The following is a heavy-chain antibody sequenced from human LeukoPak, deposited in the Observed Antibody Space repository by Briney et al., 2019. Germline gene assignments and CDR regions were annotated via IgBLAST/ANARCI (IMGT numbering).Heavy chain of an antibody. CDR3: ARSGPIPYYYGSGSPGIGY. J-gene: IGHJ4*02. CDR1: GGSFSGYY. V-gene: IGHV4-34*01. CDR2: INHSGST. D-gene: IGHD3-10*01. Sequence: KPSETLSLTCAVYGGSFSGYYWSWIRQPPGKGLEWIGEINHSGSTNYNPSLKSRVTISVDTSKDQFSLKLSSVTAADTAVYYCARSGPIPYYYGSGSPGIGYWGQGTLVTVSS.